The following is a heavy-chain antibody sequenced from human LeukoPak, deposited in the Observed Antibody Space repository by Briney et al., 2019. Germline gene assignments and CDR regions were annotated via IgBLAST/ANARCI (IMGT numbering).Heavy chain of an antibody. Sequence: SGPTLVNPTQTLTLTCTFSGFSLSTSGVSSGVSVSWIRQPPGKALEWLARIDWDEDKYYSTSLKTRLTISKDTSKGQVVLTMTNMDPVDTATYYCARCRSLRSSPYYYHYMDVWGKGTTVTVSS. CDR1: GFSLSTSGVS. J-gene: IGHJ6*03. CDR3: ARCRSLRSSPYYYHYMDV. V-gene: IGHV2-70*11. D-gene: IGHD3-10*01. CDR2: IDWDEDK.